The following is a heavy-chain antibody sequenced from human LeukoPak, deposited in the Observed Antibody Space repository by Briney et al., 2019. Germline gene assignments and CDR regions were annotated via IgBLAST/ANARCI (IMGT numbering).Heavy chain of an antibody. CDR1: GFTFSNSA. D-gene: IGHD3-16*01. J-gene: IGHJ4*02. V-gene: IGHV3-23*01. CDR3: AKAPGGIVGY. Sequence: GGSLRLSCAASGFTFSNSAMSWVRQAPGKGLEWVSAISGSGGSTYYADSVKGRFTISRDNSKNTVYLQMNSLRADDTAVYYCAKAPGGIVGYWGQGTLVTVSS. CDR2: ISGSGGST.